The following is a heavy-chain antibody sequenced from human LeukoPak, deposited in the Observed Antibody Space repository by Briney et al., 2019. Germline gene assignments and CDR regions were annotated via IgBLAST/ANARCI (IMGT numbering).Heavy chain of an antibody. J-gene: IGHJ4*02. CDR2: IIPIFGTP. D-gene: IGHD5-24*01. CDR3: ARAYMAATRHFDS. CDR1: GGTFSSYT. Sequence: GVSVKVSCKTSGGTFSSYTISWVRQAPGQGLEWMGGIIPIFGTPHYAQKFQDRVTITADASTSTAYMELSSLRSEDTAVYYCARAYMAATRHFDSWGQGTLVTVSS. V-gene: IGHV1-69*13.